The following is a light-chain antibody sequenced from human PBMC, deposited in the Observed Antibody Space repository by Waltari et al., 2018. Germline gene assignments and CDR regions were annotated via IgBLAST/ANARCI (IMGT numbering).Light chain of an antibody. J-gene: IGKJ4*01. CDR2: DTS. CDR3: QQGSILPLT. V-gene: IGKV3-11*01. CDR1: ESVYKY. Sequence: EVVLTQSPVTLSLSAGERAPLPCRASESVYKYLAWYQQRPGQPPRLLIYDTSNRAAGVPGRFSGSGYGTDFTLTITSLEAEDFAVYFCQQGSILPLTFGGGTRVEIK.